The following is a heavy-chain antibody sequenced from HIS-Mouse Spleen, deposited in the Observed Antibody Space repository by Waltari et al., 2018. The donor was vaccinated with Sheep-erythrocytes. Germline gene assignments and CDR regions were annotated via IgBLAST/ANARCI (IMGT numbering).Heavy chain of an antibody. CDR1: GGSFSGYY. V-gene: IGHV4-34*01. CDR2: INHSGSN. Sequence: QVQLQQWGAGLLKPSETLSLTCAVYGGSFSGYYWSWIRQPQGQGLEWIGEINHSGSNNYNPSLKSRVTISVDTSKNQFSLKLSSVSAADTAVYYCALSVDLAGAFDIWGQGTMVTVSS. CDR3: ALSVDLAGAFDI. J-gene: IGHJ3*02. D-gene: IGHD6-19*01.